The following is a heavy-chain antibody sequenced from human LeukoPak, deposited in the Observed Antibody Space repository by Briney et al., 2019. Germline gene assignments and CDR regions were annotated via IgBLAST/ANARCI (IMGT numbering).Heavy chain of an antibody. CDR2: INHSGST. J-gene: IGHJ4*02. CDR1: GGSFSGYY. CDR3: ARGYCSSTSCYAGFDY. V-gene: IGHV4-34*01. D-gene: IGHD2-2*01. Sequence: PSETLSLTCAVYGGSFSGYYWSWIRQPPGKGLEWIGEINHSGSTNYNPSLKSRVTISVDKSKNQFSLKLSSVTAADTAVYYCARGYCSSTSCYAGFDYWGQGTLVTVSS.